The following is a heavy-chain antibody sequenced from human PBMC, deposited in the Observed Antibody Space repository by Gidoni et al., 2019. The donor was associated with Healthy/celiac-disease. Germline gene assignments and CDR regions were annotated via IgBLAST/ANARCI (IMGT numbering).Heavy chain of an antibody. V-gene: IGHV3-23*01. CDR1: GFTFSSYA. Sequence: EVQLLESGGGLVQPGGSLRLSCAASGFTFSSYAMSWVRQAPGKGLEWVSAISGSGGSTYYADSVKGRFTISRDNSKNTLYLQMNSLRAEDTAVYYCAKDLGDYVWGSYRLPDAFDIWGQGTMVTVSS. CDR3: AKDLGDYVWGSYRLPDAFDI. D-gene: IGHD3-16*02. CDR2: ISGSGGST. J-gene: IGHJ3*02.